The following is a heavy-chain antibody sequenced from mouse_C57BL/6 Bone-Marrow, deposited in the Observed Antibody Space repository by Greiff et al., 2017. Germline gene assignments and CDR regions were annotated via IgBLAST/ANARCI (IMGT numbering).Heavy chain of an antibody. V-gene: IGHV2-2*01. J-gene: IGHJ4*01. CDR3: ASLTIVDAMDY. D-gene: IGHD2-12*01. CDR2: LWSGGGS. Sequence: QVQLKQSGPGLVQPSQSLSITCTVSGFSLTSYGVHWARQSPGKGLEWLGVLWSGGGSDYNAAFISRLSIRQDNSKSQVFFKMNSLQADDTAIYYSASLTIVDAMDYGGKGTSVNVTS. CDR1: GFSLTSYG.